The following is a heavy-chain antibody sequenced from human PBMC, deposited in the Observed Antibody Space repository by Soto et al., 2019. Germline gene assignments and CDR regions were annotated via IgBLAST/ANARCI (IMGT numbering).Heavy chain of an antibody. D-gene: IGHD6-13*01. J-gene: IGHJ4*02. CDR1: GFTFSSYG. Sequence: VQLVESGGGVVQPGRSLRLSCAASGFTFSSYGMHWVRQAPGKGLEWVAVIWYDGSNKYYADSVKGRFTISRDNSKNTLYLQMNSLRAEDTAVYYCARDREIAAAGGFDYWGQGTLVTVSS. CDR3: ARDREIAAAGGFDY. CDR2: IWYDGSNK. V-gene: IGHV3-33*01.